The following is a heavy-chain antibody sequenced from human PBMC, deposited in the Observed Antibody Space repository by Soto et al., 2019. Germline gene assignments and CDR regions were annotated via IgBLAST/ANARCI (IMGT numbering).Heavy chain of an antibody. Sequence: PGGSLRLSCAASGFPFSSYGMHWVRQAPGKGLEWVAVISYDGSNKYYADSVKGRFTISRDNSKNTLYLQMNSLRAEDTAVYYCAKDPLYGDYYFDYWGQGTLVTVSS. J-gene: IGHJ4*02. CDR3: AKDPLYGDYYFDY. CDR1: GFPFSSYG. V-gene: IGHV3-30*18. CDR2: ISYDGSNK. D-gene: IGHD4-17*01.